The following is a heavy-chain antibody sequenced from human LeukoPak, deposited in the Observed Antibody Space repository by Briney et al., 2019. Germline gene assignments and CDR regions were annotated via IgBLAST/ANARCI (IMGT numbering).Heavy chain of an antibody. Sequence: ASVKVSCKASGYTFTGYYMHWVRQAPGQGLEWMGRINPNSGGTNYAQKLQGRVTMTTDTSTSTAYMELRSLRSDDTAVYYCARDGDDYGDYLVYWGQGTLVTVSS. CDR2: INPNSGGT. V-gene: IGHV1-2*06. CDR1: GYTFTGYY. CDR3: ARDGDDYGDYLVY. J-gene: IGHJ4*02. D-gene: IGHD4-17*01.